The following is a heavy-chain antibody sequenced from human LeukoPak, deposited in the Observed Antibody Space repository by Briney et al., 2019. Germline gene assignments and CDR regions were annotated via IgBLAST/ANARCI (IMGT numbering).Heavy chain of an antibody. CDR1: GGSISSYY. J-gene: IGHJ6*02. D-gene: IGHD6-6*01. CDR2: IYYSGST. Sequence: SETLSLTCTVSGGSISSYYWSWIRQPPGKGLEWIGYIYYSGSTNYNPSLKSRVTISVDTSKNQFSLKLSSVTAADTAVYYCARHPGIAARPMDYGMDFWGQGTTVTVSS. V-gene: IGHV4-59*08. CDR3: ARHPGIAARPMDYGMDF.